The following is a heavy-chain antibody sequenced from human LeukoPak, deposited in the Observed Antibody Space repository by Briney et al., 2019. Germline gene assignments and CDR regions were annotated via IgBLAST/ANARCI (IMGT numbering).Heavy chain of an antibody. J-gene: IGHJ3*02. CDR3: AREGDSSGWHGAFDI. V-gene: IGHV3-9*01. D-gene: IGHD6-19*01. CDR2: ITSDSGYV. Sequence: PGRSLRLSCTVSGFIFEDYAMHWVRQVPGKGLEGVSGITSDSGYVAYADSVKGRFSISRDNAKNSLYLQMNSLRAEDTAVYYCAREGDSSGWHGAFDIWGQGTMVTVSS. CDR1: GFIFEDYA.